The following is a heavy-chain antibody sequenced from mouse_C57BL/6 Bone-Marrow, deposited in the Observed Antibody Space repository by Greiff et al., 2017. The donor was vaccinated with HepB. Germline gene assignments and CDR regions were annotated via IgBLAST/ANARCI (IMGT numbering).Heavy chain of an antibody. D-gene: IGHD2-4*01. CDR1: GFTFSDYY. Sequence: EVMLVESEGGLVQPGRSMKLSCTASGFTFSDYYMAWVRQVPEKGLEWVANINYDGSSTYYLDSLKSRFIISRDNAKNILYLQMSSLKSEDTATYYCARRADDYYFDYWGQGTTLTVSS. CDR2: INYDGSST. V-gene: IGHV5-16*01. CDR3: ARRADDYYFDY. J-gene: IGHJ2*01.